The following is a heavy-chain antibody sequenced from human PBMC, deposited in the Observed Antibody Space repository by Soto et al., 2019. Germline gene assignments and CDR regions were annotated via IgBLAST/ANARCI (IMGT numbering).Heavy chain of an antibody. CDR2: ISAYSGNT. Sequence: QVRLVQSGGEVKKPGAAVKVSCKASGYTFTTFGIGWVRQAPGQGLEWMGWISAYSGNTEYPEKLQGRVTMTIDTSSSTTYMELRSLKSDVTAVYYCARPFCRCSSCYLDYWGQGALVTVSS. V-gene: IGHV1-18*01. J-gene: IGHJ4*02. CDR1: GYTFTTFG. CDR3: ARPFCRCSSCYLDY. D-gene: IGHD2-2*01.